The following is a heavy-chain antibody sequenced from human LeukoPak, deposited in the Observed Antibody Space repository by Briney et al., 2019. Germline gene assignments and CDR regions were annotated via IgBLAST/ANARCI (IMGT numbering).Heavy chain of an antibody. Sequence: ASVKVSCKASGYTFTSYGISWVRQAPGQGLEWMGWISAYNGNTNYAQKLQGRVTMTTDTSTSTAYMELRSLRSDDTAVYYCARDLVALQAARSSAQPEVDYWGQGTLVTVSS. V-gene: IGHV1-18*01. D-gene: IGHD3-22*01. CDR3: ARDLVALQAARSSAQPEVDY. CDR1: GYTFTSYG. CDR2: ISAYNGNT. J-gene: IGHJ4*02.